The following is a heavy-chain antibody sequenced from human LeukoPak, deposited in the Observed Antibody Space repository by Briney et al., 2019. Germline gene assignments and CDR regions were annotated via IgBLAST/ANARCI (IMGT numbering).Heavy chain of an antibody. D-gene: IGHD2-2*01. CDR2: VSLDECVK. Sequence: PGGSLRLSCVPSGFTFNKYAMHSVRPAPRKGLGWVAVVSLDECVKLYGDSVKGGFSLSRDNSKKTLYLQINSLRARGPALYFFAKDVDTRSNIKNWFDPWGQGTLVTVSS. CDR3: AKDVDTRSNIKNWFDP. J-gene: IGHJ5*02. V-gene: IGHV3-30*04. CDR1: GFTFNKYA.